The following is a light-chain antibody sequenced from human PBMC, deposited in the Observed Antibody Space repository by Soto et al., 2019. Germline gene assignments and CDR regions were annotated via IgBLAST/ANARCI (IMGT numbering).Light chain of an antibody. J-gene: IGLJ1*01. Sequence: QSVLTQPASVSVSPGQSITISCTGTSSDVGAYNYVSWYQQHPGEAPKLIIYGATNRPSGVSYRFSGSKSDYTASLTISGLQAEDEADYYCSSYSTSFLYVFGTGTKVTVL. CDR1: SSDVGAYNY. CDR3: SSYSTSFLYV. CDR2: GAT. V-gene: IGLV2-14*01.